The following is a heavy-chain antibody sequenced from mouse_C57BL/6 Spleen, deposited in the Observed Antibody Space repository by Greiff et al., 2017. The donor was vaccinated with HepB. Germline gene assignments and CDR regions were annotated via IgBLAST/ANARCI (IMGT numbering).Heavy chain of an antibody. CDR2: INPSSGYT. D-gene: IGHD4-1*01. CDR1: GYTFTSYT. J-gene: IGHJ3*01. Sequence: VQLQQSGAELARPGASVKMSCKASGYTFTSYTMHWVKQRPGQGLEWIGYINPSSGYTKYNQKFKDKATLTADKSSSTAYMQLRSLTSEDSAVYDCARGAVIWEGFADWGQGTLVTVSA. CDR3: ARGAVIWEGFAD. V-gene: IGHV1-4*01.